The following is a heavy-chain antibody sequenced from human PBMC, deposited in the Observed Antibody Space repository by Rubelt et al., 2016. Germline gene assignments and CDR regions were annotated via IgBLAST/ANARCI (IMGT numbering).Heavy chain of an antibody. Sequence: EVQLVESGGGLVQPGRSLRLSCAASGFTFDDYAMHWVRQAPGKGLEWVSGINWNSGSIGYADSVKGRFTISRDNAKNSLYLQMNSLRTEGTALYVCAKDKNSYGTSFDFGGQGNLVAVSS. CDR3: AKDKNSYGTSFDF. V-gene: IGHV3-9*01. CDR1: GFTFDDYA. J-gene: IGHJ4*02. CDR2: INWNSGSI. D-gene: IGHD5-18*01.